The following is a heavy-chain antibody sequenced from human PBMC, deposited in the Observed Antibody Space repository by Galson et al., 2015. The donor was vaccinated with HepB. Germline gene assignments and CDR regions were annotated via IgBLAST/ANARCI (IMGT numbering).Heavy chain of an antibody. D-gene: IGHD3-3*01. V-gene: IGHV5-10-1*01. CDR2: IDPTDSYT. Sequence: QSGAEVKKPGESLKISCKASGYNFINSWISWVRQMPGKGLEWMGRIDPTDSYTTYSPSFQGHVTISTDRSINTAYLQWSSLKASDTAMYYCARDLRGHDNMVAWGQGTTVTVSS. CDR1: GYNFINSW. CDR3: ARDLRGHDNMVA. J-gene: IGHJ6*02.